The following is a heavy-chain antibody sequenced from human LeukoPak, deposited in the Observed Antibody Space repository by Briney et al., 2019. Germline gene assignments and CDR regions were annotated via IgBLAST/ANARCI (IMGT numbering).Heavy chain of an antibody. CDR2: EYNSGSA. V-gene: IGHV4-31*03. J-gene: IGHJ3*01. CDR3: ATPYCRSISCLDVFNV. CDR1: GVSVSDGRCY. Sequence: PSETLSLTCNVSGVSVSDGRCYWTWIRQHPGKGLEWIGYEYNSGSAKYNPSLESRLTISIDTSKSQFSLQLSSVTAADTATYYCATPYCRSISCLDVFNVWGQGTRVTVSS. D-gene: IGHD2-2*01.